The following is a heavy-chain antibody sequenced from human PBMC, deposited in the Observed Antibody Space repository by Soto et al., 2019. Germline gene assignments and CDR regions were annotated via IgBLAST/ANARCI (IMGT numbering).Heavy chain of an antibody. CDR3: ARDESGYDGGPHAFDI. CDR2: INPSGGST. Sequence: ASVKVSCKASGYTFTSYYMHWVRQAPGQGLEWMGIINPSGGSTSYAQKFQGRATMTRDTSTSTVYMELSSLRSEDTAVYYCARDESGYDGGPHAFDIWGQGTMVTVSS. CDR1: GYTFTSYY. V-gene: IGHV1-46*01. J-gene: IGHJ3*02. D-gene: IGHD5-12*01.